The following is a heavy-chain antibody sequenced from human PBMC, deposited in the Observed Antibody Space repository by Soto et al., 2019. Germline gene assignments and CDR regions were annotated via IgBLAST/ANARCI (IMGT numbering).Heavy chain of an antibody. J-gene: IGHJ2*01. Sequence: EVQLLDSGGGLVQPGGSLRLSCAASGFTFSGYALTWVRQAPGKGLEWVSAISGGGDATFYADSVKGRFTISRDNSKNPLDLTINNLRAEDTAVYYCARKVSGSTGRPDLWYFDLWGRGTLVTVSS. CDR2: ISGGGDAT. CDR3: ARKVSGSTGRPDLWYFDL. V-gene: IGHV3-23*01. CDR1: GFTFSGYA. D-gene: IGHD3-10*01.